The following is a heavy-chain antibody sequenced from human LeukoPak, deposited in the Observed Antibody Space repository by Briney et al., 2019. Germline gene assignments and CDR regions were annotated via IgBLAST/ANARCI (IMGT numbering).Heavy chain of an antibody. CDR1: GGSISSSSYY. Sequence: PSETLSLTCTVSGGSISSSSYYWGWIRQPPGKGLEWIGYIYYSGSTNYNPSLKSRVTISVDTSKNQFSLKLSSVTAADTAVYYCARQTPVSQPYFDYWGQGTLVTVSS. CDR3: ARQTPVSQPYFDY. V-gene: IGHV4-61*05. D-gene: IGHD6-13*01. J-gene: IGHJ4*02. CDR2: IYYSGST.